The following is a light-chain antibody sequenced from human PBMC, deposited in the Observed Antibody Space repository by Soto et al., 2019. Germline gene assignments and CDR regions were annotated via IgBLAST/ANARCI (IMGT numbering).Light chain of an antibody. CDR1: QNLGDGR. CDR3: QQRSNCL. Sequence: VLTQSPGTLSLSPGERATLSCRANQNLGDGRLAWYQQKPGQPPTLLIYDASTRATGIPDRFSGSGSGTDFTLTISRLEPEDFAVYYCQQRSNCLFGQGTRLEI. V-gene: IGKV3D-20*02. CDR2: DAS. J-gene: IGKJ5*01.